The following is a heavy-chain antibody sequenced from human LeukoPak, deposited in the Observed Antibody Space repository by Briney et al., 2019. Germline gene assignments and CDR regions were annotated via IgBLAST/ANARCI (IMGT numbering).Heavy chain of an antibody. Sequence: ASVKVSCKASGYTFTGYYMHWVRQAPGQGLEWMGWINPSSGDTNYAQHFQGRVIMTRDTSINTADMELTSLTSDDTATYFCARAPTYYNAQYQMDVWGKGSRLAVSS. D-gene: IGHD3-10*01. CDR1: GYTFTGYY. V-gene: IGHV1-2*02. CDR2: INPSSGDT. J-gene: IGHJ6*04. CDR3: ARAPTYYNAQYQMDV.